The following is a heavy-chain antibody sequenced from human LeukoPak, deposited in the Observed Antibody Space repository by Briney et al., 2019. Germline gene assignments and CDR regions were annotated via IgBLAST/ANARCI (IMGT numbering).Heavy chain of an antibody. CDR1: GYSISSGYD. J-gene: IGHJ4*02. V-gene: IGHV4-38-2*02. D-gene: IGHD3-22*01. CDR2: IYYRRTT. Sequence: SETLSLTCTVSGYSISSGYDWGWIRQPPGKGLEWIGSIYYRRTTYYNPSLKSRVTISVDTSKNQFSLKLSSVTAADTAVYYCAREGGYYYDSSGAKGGDYWGQGTLVTVSS. CDR3: AREGGYYYDSSGAKGGDY.